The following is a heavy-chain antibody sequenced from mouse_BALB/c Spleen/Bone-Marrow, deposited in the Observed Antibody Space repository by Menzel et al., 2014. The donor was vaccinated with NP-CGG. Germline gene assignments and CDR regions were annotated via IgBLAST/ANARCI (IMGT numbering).Heavy chain of an antibody. CDR2: ISYDGSN. J-gene: IGHJ2*01. CDR1: GYSITSGYY. CDR3: ARGNYVDY. Sequence: VQLKESGPGLVKPSQSLSLTCSVTGYSITSGYYWNWIRQFPGNKLEWMGYISYDGSNNYNPSLKNRISITRDTSKNQFFLKLSSVTTEDTATYYCARGNYVDYWGQGTTLTVSS. V-gene: IGHV3-6*02.